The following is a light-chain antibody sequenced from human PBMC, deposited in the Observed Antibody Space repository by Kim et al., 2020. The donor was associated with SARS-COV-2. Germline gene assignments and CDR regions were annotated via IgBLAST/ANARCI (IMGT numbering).Light chain of an antibody. Sequence: QTVVTQEPSLTVSPGGTVTLTCASSTGAVTSGYYPNWFQQKPGQAPRPLIYDTSNKHSWTPARFSGSLLGGKAALTLSGVQPEDEAEYFCLLYFGGALWVFGGGTKVTVL. J-gene: IGLJ3*02. V-gene: IGLV7-43*01. CDR1: TGAVTSGYY. CDR2: DTS. CDR3: LLYFGGALWV.